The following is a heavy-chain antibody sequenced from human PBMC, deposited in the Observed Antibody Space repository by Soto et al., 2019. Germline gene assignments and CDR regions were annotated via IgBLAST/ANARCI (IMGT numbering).Heavy chain of an antibody. V-gene: IGHV3-21*02. CDR3: ARDGIVGRAVANPIDY. CDR1: GFTFSRYG. CDR2: IYTSSSYM. Sequence: EVQLVESGGGLVKPGGSLRLSCAASGFTFSRYGMNWVRQAPGKGLKWVSSIYTSSSYMYYADSVKGRFTISRDNAKNSLYLQMNSLRAEDTAVYYCARDGIVGRAVANPIDYWGQGTLVTVSS. J-gene: IGHJ4*02. D-gene: IGHD1-26*01.